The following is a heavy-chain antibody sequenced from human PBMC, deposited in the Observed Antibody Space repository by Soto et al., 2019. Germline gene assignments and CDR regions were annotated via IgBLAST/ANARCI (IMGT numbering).Heavy chain of an antibody. Sequence: GGSLRLSCAASGFAFSSYSMNWVRQAPGKGLEWVSYISSTSSTIKYADSVMGRFTISRDNAKNSLYLQMNGLRAEDTAVYYCARDENYFPKHAYWGQGTLVTVSS. CDR2: ISSTSSTI. J-gene: IGHJ4*02. V-gene: IGHV3-48*01. CDR1: GFAFSSYS. D-gene: IGHD1-7*01. CDR3: ARDENYFPKHAY.